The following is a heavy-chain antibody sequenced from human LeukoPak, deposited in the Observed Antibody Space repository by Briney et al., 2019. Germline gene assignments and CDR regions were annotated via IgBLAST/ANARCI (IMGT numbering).Heavy chain of an antibody. CDR3: ATHFPYCSSGSCSYFDY. D-gene: IGHD2-15*01. CDR2: ISYDGSNK. V-gene: IGHV3-30-3*01. J-gene: IGHJ4*02. CDR1: GFTFSGYA. Sequence: GGPLRLSCAASGFTFSGYAMHWVRQAPGKGLEWVAVISYDGSNKYYADSVKGRFTISRDNSQNTLYLQVNSLRAEDTAVYYCATHFPYCSSGSCSYFDYWGQGTQVTVSS.